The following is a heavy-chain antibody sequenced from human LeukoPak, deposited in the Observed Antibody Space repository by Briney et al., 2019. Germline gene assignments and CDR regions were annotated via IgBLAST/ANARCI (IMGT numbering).Heavy chain of an antibody. Sequence: SVKVSCKASGGTFSSYAISWVRQAPGQGLEWMGGIIPIFGTANYAQKFQGRVTITTDESTSTAYMELSSLRSEDTAVYYCARGGKSLEWLFGWFDPWGQGTLVTVSS. CDR2: IIPIFGTA. CDR1: GGTFSSYA. V-gene: IGHV1-69*05. CDR3: ARGGKSLEWLFGWFDP. D-gene: IGHD3-3*01. J-gene: IGHJ5*02.